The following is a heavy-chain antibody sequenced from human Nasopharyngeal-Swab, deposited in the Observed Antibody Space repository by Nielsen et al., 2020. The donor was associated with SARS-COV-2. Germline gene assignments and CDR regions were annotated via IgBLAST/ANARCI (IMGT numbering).Heavy chain of an antibody. CDR3: ARHVNYYGSGSYLGWFDP. V-gene: IGHV4-39*01. Sequence: RQAPGKGLEWIGYIYYRGSTYYNPSLKSRVTISVDTSKNQFSLKLSSVTAVDTAVYYCARHVNYYGSGSYLGWFDPWGQGTLVTVSS. J-gene: IGHJ5*02. D-gene: IGHD3-10*01. CDR2: IYYRGST.